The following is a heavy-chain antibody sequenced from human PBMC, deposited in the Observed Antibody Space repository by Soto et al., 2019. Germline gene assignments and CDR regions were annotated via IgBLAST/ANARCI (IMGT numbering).Heavy chain of an antibody. Sequence: QVQLVQSGAEVKKPGSSVKVSCKASGGTFSSYAISWVRQSPVQGLEWMGGLIPIFGTANYAQKGQGRVKITADESTSTAYLELSSLRSEDTAVYYCASDSSGYASLAYWGQGTLVTVSS. D-gene: IGHD3-22*01. CDR3: ASDSSGYASLAY. CDR1: GGTFSSYA. V-gene: IGHV1-69*01. CDR2: LIPIFGTA. J-gene: IGHJ4*02.